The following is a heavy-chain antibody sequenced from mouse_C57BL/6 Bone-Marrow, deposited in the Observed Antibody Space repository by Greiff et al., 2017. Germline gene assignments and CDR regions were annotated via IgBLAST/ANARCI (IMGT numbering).Heavy chain of an antibody. CDR1: GYTCTSYD. CDR2: IYPRDGST. D-gene: IGHD1-1*01. Sequence: LQESGPERVKPGASVKLSCKASGYTCTSYDINWVKQRPGQGLEWIGWIYPRDGSTKYNEKFKGKATLTVDTSSSTAYMELHSLTSEDSAVYFCARGTTVVRNWYFDVWGTGTTVTVSS. CDR3: ARGTTVVRNWYFDV. V-gene: IGHV1-85*01. J-gene: IGHJ1*03.